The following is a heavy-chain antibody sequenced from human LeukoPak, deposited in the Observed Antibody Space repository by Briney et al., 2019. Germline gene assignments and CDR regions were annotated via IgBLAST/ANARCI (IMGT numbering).Heavy chain of an antibody. J-gene: IGHJ6*03. CDR3: AREARRRGVMIRYYYYYMDV. Sequence: PGGSPRLSCAASGFTFSSYWMSWVRQAPGKGLEWVANIKQDGSEKYYVDSVKGRFTISRDNAKNSLYLQMNSLRAEDTAVYYCAREARRRGVMIRYYYYYMDVWGKGTTVTISS. CDR1: GFTFSSYW. V-gene: IGHV3-7*01. CDR2: IKQDGSEK. D-gene: IGHD3-10*01.